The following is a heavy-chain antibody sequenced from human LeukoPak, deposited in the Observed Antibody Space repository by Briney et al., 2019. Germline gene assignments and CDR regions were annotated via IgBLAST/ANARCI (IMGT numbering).Heavy chain of an antibody. J-gene: IGHJ3*02. V-gene: IGHV3-30*02. CDR2: IRYDGSNK. Sequence: GGSLRLSCAASGFTFSSYGMHWVRQAPGKGLEWVAFIRYDGSNKYYADSVKGRFTISRDNSKNTLYLQMNSLRAEDTAVYYCARAYTAMVMDAFDIWGQGTMVTVSS. D-gene: IGHD5-18*01. CDR3: ARAYTAMVMDAFDI. CDR1: GFTFSSYG.